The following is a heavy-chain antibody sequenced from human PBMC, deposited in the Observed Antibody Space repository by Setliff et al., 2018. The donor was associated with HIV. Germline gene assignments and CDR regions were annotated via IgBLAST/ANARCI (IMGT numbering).Heavy chain of an antibody. Sequence: GGSLRLSCAASGSTLRSYWMSWVRQAPGKGLEWVANIQPEGSEKYHAASVRGRFTISRDNAQNSLYLQMDSLKTEDTAVYLCVRAHTSGYLYWDYWGQGRLVTVSS. J-gene: IGHJ4*02. V-gene: IGHV3-7*03. CDR2: IQPEGSEK. D-gene: IGHD3-22*01. CDR3: VRAHTSGYLYWDY. CDR1: GSTLRSYW.